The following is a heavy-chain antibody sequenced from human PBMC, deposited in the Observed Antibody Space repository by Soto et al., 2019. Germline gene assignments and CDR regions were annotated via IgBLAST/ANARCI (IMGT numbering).Heavy chain of an antibody. CDR2: ILVGGST. J-gene: IGHJ3*02. V-gene: IGHV3-23*01. Sequence: WGSLRLSCGASVFTCSSYDMSWFRQAPGKGLEWVSTILVGGSTHYPDSVKGRFTISRDNSKNTVFLQMNSLTAGDTAVYYCAKATATGGGAFDICGQGTMVTVSS. CDR3: AKATATGGGAFDI. CDR1: VFTCSSYD. D-gene: IGHD2-8*02.